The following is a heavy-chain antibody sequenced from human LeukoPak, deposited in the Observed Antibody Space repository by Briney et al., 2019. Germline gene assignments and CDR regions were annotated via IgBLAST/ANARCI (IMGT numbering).Heavy chain of an antibody. Sequence: SETLSLTCAVYGGSFSGYYWSWIRQPPGKGLEWIGEINHSGSTNYNPSLKSRVTISVDTSKNQFSLRLSSVTAADTAVYYCARGVRGYDILTGYQGRFDPWGQGTLVTVSS. CDR1: GGSFSGYY. CDR2: INHSGST. D-gene: IGHD3-9*01. CDR3: ARGVRGYDILTGYQGRFDP. J-gene: IGHJ5*02. V-gene: IGHV4-34*01.